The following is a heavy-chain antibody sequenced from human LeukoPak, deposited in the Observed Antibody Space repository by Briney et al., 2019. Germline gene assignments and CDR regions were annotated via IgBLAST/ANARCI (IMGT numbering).Heavy chain of an antibody. J-gene: IGHJ4*02. D-gene: IGHD6-13*01. CDR2: ISGGGADT. Sequence: PGGSLRLSCAASGFTFSNYAMSWVRQAPGKGLEWVAIISGGGADTYYADAVKGRFTISRDNSRNTLFLQMHSLRAEDTAVYYCARDPPGIAASVSGGWGQGILVTVSS. CDR1: GFTFSNYA. V-gene: IGHV3-23*01. CDR3: ARDPPGIAASVSGG.